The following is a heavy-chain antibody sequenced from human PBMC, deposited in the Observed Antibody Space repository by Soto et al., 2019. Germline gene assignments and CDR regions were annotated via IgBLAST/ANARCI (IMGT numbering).Heavy chain of an antibody. D-gene: IGHD5-18*01. CDR3: AKDLDTAMVGFYYYGMDV. CDR2: ISYDGSNK. Sequence: GGSLRLSCAASGFTFSSYGMHWVRQAPGKGLEWVAVISYDGSNKYYADSVKGRFTISRDNSKNTLYLQMNSLRAEDTAVYYCAKDLDTAMVGFYYYGMDVWGQGTTVTVSS. CDR1: GFTFSSYG. V-gene: IGHV3-30*18. J-gene: IGHJ6*02.